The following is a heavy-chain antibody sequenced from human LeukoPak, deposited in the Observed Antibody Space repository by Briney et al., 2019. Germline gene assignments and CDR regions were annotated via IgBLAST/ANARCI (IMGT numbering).Heavy chain of an antibody. CDR3: AIPTGSGSGYCSTSDPFHT. V-gene: IGHV3-23*01. CDR1: GFTFDNYG. J-gene: IGHJ3*02. CDR2: ISGSGGNT. Sequence: QTGGSLRLSCAASGFTFDNYGIGWVRQAPGKGLEWVSGISGSGGNTYYADSVKGRFTISRDNSKNTLFLQLNSLGVEDTATYYCAIPTGSGSGYCSTSDPFHTWGQGTMVTVSS. D-gene: IGHD2-2*03.